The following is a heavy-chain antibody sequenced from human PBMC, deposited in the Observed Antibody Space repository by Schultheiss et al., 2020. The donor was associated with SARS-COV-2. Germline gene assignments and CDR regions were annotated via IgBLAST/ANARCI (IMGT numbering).Heavy chain of an antibody. J-gene: IGHJ4*02. Sequence: GGSLRLSCAASGFTFNTCAMHWVRQAPGKGLEWVAVISYDGSNKYYADSVKGRFTISRDNSKNTLYLQMNSLRAEDTAVYYCAREVDSSGYYDYWGQGTLVTVSS. V-gene: IGHV3-30*03. CDR3: AREVDSSGYYDY. CDR1: GFTFNTCA. D-gene: IGHD3-22*01. CDR2: ISYDGSNK.